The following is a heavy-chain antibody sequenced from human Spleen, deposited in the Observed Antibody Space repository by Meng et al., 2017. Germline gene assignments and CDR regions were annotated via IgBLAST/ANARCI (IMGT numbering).Heavy chain of an antibody. J-gene: IGHJ5*02. V-gene: IGHV1-2*06. CDR1: GHTFPAYW. CDR2: INPKSGDT. Sequence: FGPECKNPVASLKVFCKVSGHTFPAYWIQGVRRAPGQGLEWMGLINPKSGDTHYAQKFQARVTMTGDTSISTAYMELSGLRSDDTAMYYCAGDYGDFLEFDPWGQGTLVTVSS. D-gene: IGHD4-17*01. CDR3: AGDYGDFLEFDP.